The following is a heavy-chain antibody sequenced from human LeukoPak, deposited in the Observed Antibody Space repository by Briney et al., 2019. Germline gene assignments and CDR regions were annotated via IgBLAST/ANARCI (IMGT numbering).Heavy chain of an antibody. V-gene: IGHV5-51*03. CDR2: IYPGDSDT. CDR3: ARTGYTNGGRYYYYYMDV. D-gene: IGHD5-24*01. CDR1: GYSFTSYW. Sequence: GESLKISCKGPGYSFTSYWIGWVRQMPGKGLEWMGIIYPGDSDTRYSPSFQGQVTISADKSISTAYLQWSSLKASDTAMYYCARTGYTNGGRYYYYYMDVWGKGTTVAVSS. J-gene: IGHJ6*03.